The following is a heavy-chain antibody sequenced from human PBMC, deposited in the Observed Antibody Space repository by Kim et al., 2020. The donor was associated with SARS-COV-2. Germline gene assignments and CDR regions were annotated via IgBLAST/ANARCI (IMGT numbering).Heavy chain of an antibody. V-gene: IGHV4-34*01. CDR1: GGSFSGYY. Sequence: SETLSLTCAVYGGSFSGYYWSWIRQPPGKGLEWIGEINHSGSTNYNPSLKSRVTISVDTSKNQFSLKLSSVTAADTAVYYCARRRYNWNYSYWGQGTLVTVSS. CDR2: INHSGST. J-gene: IGHJ4*02. CDR3: ARRRYNWNYSY. D-gene: IGHD1-7*01.